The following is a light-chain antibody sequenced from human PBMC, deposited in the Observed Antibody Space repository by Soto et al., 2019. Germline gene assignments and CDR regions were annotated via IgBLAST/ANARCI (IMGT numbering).Light chain of an antibody. CDR1: SSSIGSNY. V-gene: IGLV1-47*01. Sequence: QSVLTQPPSASGTPGQRVTISCSGSSSSIGSNYVFWYQHLPGTATKLHIYRNTQPPSGVPDRFSGSKSDTSASLAISGLRSEYETDYDCAAWDDSLRGVVFGGGTKLTVL. J-gene: IGLJ2*01. CDR2: RNT. CDR3: AAWDDSLRGVV.